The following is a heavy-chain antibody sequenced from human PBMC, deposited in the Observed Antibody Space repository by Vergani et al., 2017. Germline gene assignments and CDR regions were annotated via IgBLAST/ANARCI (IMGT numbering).Heavy chain of an antibody. CDR2: INAGNGNT. CDR3: ARDKWRFGELLGTGMDV. D-gene: IGHD3-10*01. Sequence: QVQLVQSGAEVKKPGASVKVSCKASGYTFTSYAMHWVRQAPGQRLEWMGWINAGNGNTKYSQKFQGRVTITRDTSASPAYMELSSLRSEDTAVYYCARDKWRFGELLGTGMDVWGQGTTVTVSS. CDR1: GYTFTSYA. J-gene: IGHJ6*02. V-gene: IGHV1-3*01.